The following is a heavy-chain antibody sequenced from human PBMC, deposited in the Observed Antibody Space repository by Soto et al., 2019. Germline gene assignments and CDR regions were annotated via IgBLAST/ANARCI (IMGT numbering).Heavy chain of an antibody. J-gene: IGHJ4*02. Sequence: QLQLQESGSGLVKPSQTLSLTCAVSGGSISSGGYSWSWIRQPPGKGLEWIGYIYHSGSTYYNPSLKSRVTIAVDRSKNQFSLKLSSVTAADTAVYYCARAKPDYDSSGYYYFDYWGQGTLVTVSS. D-gene: IGHD3-22*01. CDR2: IYHSGST. CDR1: GGSISSGGYS. V-gene: IGHV4-30-2*01. CDR3: ARAKPDYDSSGYYYFDY.